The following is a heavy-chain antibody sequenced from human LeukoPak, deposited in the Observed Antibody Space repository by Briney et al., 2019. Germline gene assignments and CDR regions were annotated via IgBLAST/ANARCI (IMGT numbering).Heavy chain of an antibody. D-gene: IGHD6-6*01. Sequence: SETLSLTCTVSGGSISSSSYYWGWIRQPPGQGLEWIGSIYYSGSTYYNPSLKSRVTISVDTSKNQFSLKLSSVTAADTAVYYCARGPAPTNKRRIAARQQYYYYGMDVWGQGTTVTVSS. CDR3: ARGPAPTNKRRIAARQQYYYYGMDV. CDR2: IYYSGST. J-gene: IGHJ6*02. CDR1: GGSISSSSYY. V-gene: IGHV4-39*01.